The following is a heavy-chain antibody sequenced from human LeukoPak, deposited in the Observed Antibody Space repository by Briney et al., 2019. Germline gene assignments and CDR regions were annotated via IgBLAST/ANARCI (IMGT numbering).Heavy chain of an antibody. Sequence: ASVKVSCKASGYTFTSYGISWVRQAPGQGLEWMGWISAYNGNTNYAQKLPGRVTMTTDTSTSTAYMELRSLRSDDTAVYYCARGPYYYDSSGESDYWGQGTLVTVSS. J-gene: IGHJ4*02. V-gene: IGHV1-18*01. D-gene: IGHD3-22*01. CDR1: GYTFTSYG. CDR3: ARGPYYYDSSGESDY. CDR2: ISAYNGNT.